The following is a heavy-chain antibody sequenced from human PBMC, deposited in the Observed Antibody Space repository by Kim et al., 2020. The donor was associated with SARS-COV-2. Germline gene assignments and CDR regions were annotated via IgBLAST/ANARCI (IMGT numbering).Heavy chain of an antibody. J-gene: IGHJ4*02. Sequence: SETLSLTCTVSGGSISSSSYYWGWIRQPPGKGLEWIGSIYYSGSTYYNPSLKSRVTISVDTSKNQFSLKLSSVTAADTAVYYCARLGRVMGTDWGQGTLVTVSS. CDR2: IYYSGST. CDR1: GGSISSSSYY. CDR3: ARLGRVMGTD. V-gene: IGHV4-39*01. D-gene: IGHD1-1*01.